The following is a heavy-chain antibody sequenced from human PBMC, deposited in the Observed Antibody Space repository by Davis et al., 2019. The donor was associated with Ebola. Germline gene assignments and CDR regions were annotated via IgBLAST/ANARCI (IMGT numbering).Heavy chain of an antibody. CDR3: AMSQWELLLEYYFDY. V-gene: IGHV3-23*01. CDR2: IIGSGGIT. J-gene: IGHJ4*02. D-gene: IGHD1-26*01. Sequence: GGSLRLSCAASGFTFDDYAMTWVRKEPGKGLEWVSAIIGSGGITYYADSVKGRFTISRDNSKNTLYLQMNSLRAEDTAVYYCAMSQWELLLEYYFDYWGQGTLVTVSS. CDR1: GFTFDDYA.